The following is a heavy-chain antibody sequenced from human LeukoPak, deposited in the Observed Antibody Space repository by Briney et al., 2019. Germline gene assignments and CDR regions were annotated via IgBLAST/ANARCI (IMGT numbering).Heavy chain of an antibody. D-gene: IGHD3-10*01. CDR1: GGSISSYY. Sequence: PSETLSLTCTVSGGSISSYYWSWIRQPPGEGLEWIGYIYYSGSTNYNPSLKSRVTISVDTSKNQFSLKLSSVTAADTAVYYCARGSITMVRGVTFDYWGQGTLVTVSS. CDR2: IYYSGST. V-gene: IGHV4-59*12. CDR3: ARGSITMVRGVTFDY. J-gene: IGHJ4*02.